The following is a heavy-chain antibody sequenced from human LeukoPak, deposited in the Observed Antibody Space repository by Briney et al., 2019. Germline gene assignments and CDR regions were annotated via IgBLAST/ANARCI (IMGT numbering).Heavy chain of an antibody. Sequence: GGSLRLSCAASGFTFSTYWMHWVRQAPGKGLVWVSRIKFDGTSTTYADSVKGRFTISRDNAKNTLFLQMNSLRAEDTAVYYCAGGYTSDYSGQGTLVTVSS. D-gene: IGHD5-12*01. CDR1: GFTFSTYW. CDR3: AGGYTSDY. J-gene: IGHJ4*02. V-gene: IGHV3-74*01. CDR2: IKFDGTST.